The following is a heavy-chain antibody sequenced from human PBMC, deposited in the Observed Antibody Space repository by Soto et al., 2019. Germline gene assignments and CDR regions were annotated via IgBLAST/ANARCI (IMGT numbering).Heavy chain of an antibody. CDR3: ARGAPPGITIFGVVRDEENWFDP. CDR2: IYYSGST. V-gene: IGHV4-59*01. CDR1: GGSISSYY. J-gene: IGHJ5*02. D-gene: IGHD3-3*01. Sequence: ASETLSLTCTVSGGSISSYYWSWIRQPPGKGLEWIGYIYYSGSTNYNPSLKSRVTISVDTSKNQFSLKLSSVTAADTAVYYCARGAPPGITIFGVVRDEENWFDPWGQGTLVTVSS.